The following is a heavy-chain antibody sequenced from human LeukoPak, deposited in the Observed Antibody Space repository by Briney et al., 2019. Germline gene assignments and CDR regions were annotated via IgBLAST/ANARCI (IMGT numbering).Heavy chain of an antibody. CDR2: INPNSGGT. CDR3: AKDPSGSYTPHFDY. D-gene: IGHD1-26*01. CDR1: GYTFTGYY. V-gene: IGHV1-2*02. J-gene: IGHJ4*02. Sequence: ASVKVSCKASGYTFTGYYMHWVRQAPGQGLEWMGWINPNSGGTNYAQKFQGRVTMTRDTSISTAYMELSRLRSDDTAVYYCAKDPSGSYTPHFDYWGQGTLVTVSS.